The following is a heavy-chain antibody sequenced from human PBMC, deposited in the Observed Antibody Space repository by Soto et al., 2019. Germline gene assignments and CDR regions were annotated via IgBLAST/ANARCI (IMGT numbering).Heavy chain of an antibody. J-gene: IGHJ6*02. Sequence: GGSLRLSCAASGFTFDDYAMHWVRQAPGKGLEWVSGISWNSGSIGYADSVKGRFTISRDNAKNSLYLQMNSLRAEDTALYYCAKVKSPYYDSSGYQSLDYYGMDVWGQGTTVTVSS. CDR2: ISWNSGSI. CDR3: AKVKSPYYDSSGYQSLDYYGMDV. V-gene: IGHV3-9*01. D-gene: IGHD3-22*01. CDR1: GFTFDDYA.